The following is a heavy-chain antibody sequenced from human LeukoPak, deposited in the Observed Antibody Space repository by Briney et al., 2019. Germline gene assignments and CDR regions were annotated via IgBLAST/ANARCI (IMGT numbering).Heavy chain of an antibody. V-gene: IGHV4-61*02. CDR1: GGPINSGSYS. CDR2: IHISGST. J-gene: IGHJ3*02. CDR3: ARADRSGYFGNVVAFDI. Sequence: PSQTLSLTCTVSGGPINSGSYSWTWIRQPAGKGLEWIGRIHISGSTHYTPSLKSRVTISVDTSKNQFSLKLSSVIAADTAVYYCARADRSGYFGNVVAFDIWGQGTMVTVSS. D-gene: IGHD3-22*01.